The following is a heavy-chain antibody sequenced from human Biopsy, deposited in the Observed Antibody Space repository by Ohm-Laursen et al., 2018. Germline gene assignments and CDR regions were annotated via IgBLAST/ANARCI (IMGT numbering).Heavy chain of an antibody. V-gene: IGHV1-69*01. D-gene: IGHD1-26*01. CDR3: ARGPHSGSHSCFDY. Sequence: SSAKVSCKASRGTFINYAISWVRQAPGQGLEWMGGIIPMFGTANYAQMFQGRVTISADESTSTSYMELSSLTTEDTAIYYCARGPHSGSHSCFDYWGRGTLVTVSS. CDR1: RGTFINYA. CDR2: IIPMFGTA. J-gene: IGHJ4*02.